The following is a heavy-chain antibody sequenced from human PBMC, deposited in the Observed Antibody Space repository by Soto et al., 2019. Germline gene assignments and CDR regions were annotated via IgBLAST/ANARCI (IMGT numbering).Heavy chain of an antibody. D-gene: IGHD6-19*01. J-gene: IGHJ5*02. V-gene: IGHV1-3*01. CDR3: ARVRAVAGDNWFDP. CDR2: INAGNGNT. Sequence: GASVKVSCKASGYTFTSYAMHWVRQAPGQRLEWMGWINAGNGNTKYSQKFQGRVTITRDTSASTAYMELSSLRSEDTAVYYCARVRAVAGDNWFDPWGQGTLVTVSS. CDR1: GYTFTSYA.